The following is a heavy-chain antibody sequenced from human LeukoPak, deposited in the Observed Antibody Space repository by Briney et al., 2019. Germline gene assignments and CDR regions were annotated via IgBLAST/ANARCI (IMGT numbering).Heavy chain of an antibody. CDR1: GGTFSSYT. CDR3: ARMRDPGPFDI. J-gene: IGHJ3*02. Sequence: ASVKVSXKASGGTFSSYTISWVRQAPGQGLEWMGRIIPILGIANYAQKFQGRVTITADKSTSTAYMELSSLRSEDTAVYYCARMRDPGPFDIWGQGTMVTVSS. CDR2: IIPILGIA. V-gene: IGHV1-69*02.